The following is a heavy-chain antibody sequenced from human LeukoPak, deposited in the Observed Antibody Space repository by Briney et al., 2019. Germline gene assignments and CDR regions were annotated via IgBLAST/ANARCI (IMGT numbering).Heavy chain of an antibody. D-gene: IGHD1-26*01. CDR3: AKDFIAISEWEPLGY. CDR1: GGSISSSSYY. Sequence: SETLSLTCTVSGGSISSSSYYWGWIRQPPGKELEWIGSIYYSGSTYYNPSLKSRVTISVDTSKNQFSLKLSSVTAADTAVYYCAKDFIAISEWEPLGYWGQGTLVTVSS. V-gene: IGHV4-39*07. CDR2: IYYSGST. J-gene: IGHJ4*02.